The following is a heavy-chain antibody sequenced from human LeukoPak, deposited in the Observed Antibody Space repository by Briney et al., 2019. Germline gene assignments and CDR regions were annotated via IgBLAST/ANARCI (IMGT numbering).Heavy chain of an antibody. CDR1: GFTFSSFG. Sequence: GRSLRVSCAASGFTFSSFGMHWVRQAPGKGLEWVAVISYDGSSKYYRDSVEGRFTISRDNSKNTLYLQMNSLRAEDTAVYYCARDRGLYSGYDLSYFDYWGQGTLVTVAS. D-gene: IGHD5-12*01. V-gene: IGHV3-30*03. CDR3: ARDRGLYSGYDLSYFDY. CDR2: ISYDGSSK. J-gene: IGHJ4*02.